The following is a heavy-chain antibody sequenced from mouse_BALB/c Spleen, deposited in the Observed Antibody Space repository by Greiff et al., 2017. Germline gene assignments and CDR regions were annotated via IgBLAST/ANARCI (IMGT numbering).Heavy chain of an antibody. CDR2: IDPASGNT. J-gene: IGHJ4*01. CDR3: ARLYDYENYYAMDY. V-gene: IGHV14-3*02. Sequence: EVKLMESGAELVKPGPSVKLSCTVSGFNIKDTYMHWVKQRPEQGLEWIGRIDPASGNTKYDPKFQGKTTITADTSSNTVYLQLSSLTSEDTAVYYCARLYDYENYYAMDYWGQGTSVTVSS. D-gene: IGHD2-4*01. CDR1: GFNIKDTY.